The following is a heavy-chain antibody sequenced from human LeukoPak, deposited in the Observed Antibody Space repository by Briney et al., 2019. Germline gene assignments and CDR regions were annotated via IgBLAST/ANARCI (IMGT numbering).Heavy chain of an antibody. J-gene: IGHJ4*02. Sequence: GGSLRLSCAASGFTFNTYAMNWVRQAPGKGLEWVSVISVSGYSTYYADSVKGRFTISRDNSKNTLHLQMHSLRAEDTAVYYCAKPPPPMITFGGVIRAFGYWGQGTLVTVSS. CDR3: AKPPPPMITFGGVIRAFGY. V-gene: IGHV3-23*01. CDR1: GFTFNTYA. CDR2: ISVSGYST. D-gene: IGHD3-16*02.